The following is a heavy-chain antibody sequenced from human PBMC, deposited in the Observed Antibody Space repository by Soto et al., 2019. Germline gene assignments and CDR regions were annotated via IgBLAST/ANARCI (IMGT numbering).Heavy chain of an antibody. Sequence: QVQLQQWGAGLLRPSETLSLTCAVSSGSFTGHFWNWIRQPPGKGLEWIGEINPTRGTNYNPSLKSRVAILIETSTNQCSLTLTSVTAADTAIYYWSRGSLGGYYGACDVWGQGTMVTFSS. CDR1: SGSFTGHF. CDR3: SRGSLGGYYGACDV. J-gene: IGHJ3*01. D-gene: IGHD3-10*01. V-gene: IGHV4-34*01. CDR2: INPTRGT.